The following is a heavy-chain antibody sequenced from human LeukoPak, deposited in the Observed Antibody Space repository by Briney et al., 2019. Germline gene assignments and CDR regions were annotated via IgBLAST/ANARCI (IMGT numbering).Heavy chain of an antibody. CDR3: ARVSSIQLWFGMDV. CDR1: GFTFSTYA. Sequence: GGSLRLSCVASGFTFSTYAMSWIRQAPGKGLEWVSYISSSGSTIYYADSVKGRFTISRDNAKNSLYLQMNSLRTEDTAVYYCARVSSIQLWFGMDVWGQGTTVTVSS. D-gene: IGHD5-18*01. J-gene: IGHJ6*02. V-gene: IGHV3-11*01. CDR2: ISSSGSTI.